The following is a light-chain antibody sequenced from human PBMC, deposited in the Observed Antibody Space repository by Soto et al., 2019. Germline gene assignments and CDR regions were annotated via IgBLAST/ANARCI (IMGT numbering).Light chain of an antibody. J-gene: IGLJ1*01. V-gene: IGLV2-14*01. CDR3: CSFTSITTYV. Sequence: QSALTQPASVSGSLGQSITISCTGTSSDVGAYNYVSWYQQQPGKAPKLMISEVSNRPSGVSNRFSGSKSGNTASLIISGMQAEDEADYYCCSFTSITTYVFGTGAKV. CDR2: EVS. CDR1: SSDVGAYNY.